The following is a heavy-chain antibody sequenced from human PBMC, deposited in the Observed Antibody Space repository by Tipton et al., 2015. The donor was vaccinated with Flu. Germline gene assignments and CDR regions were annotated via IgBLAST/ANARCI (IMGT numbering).Heavy chain of an antibody. Sequence: QLVQSGAEVKKPGASVKVSCKASGYTFTSYDINWVRQATGQGLEWMGWMNPNSGDTGCAQKFQGRVTMTRNTSISTAYMELSSLRSEDTAVYYCAREAARQWVKLYYYYGMDVWGQGTTVTVSS. D-gene: IGHD6-6*01. CDR3: AREAARQWVKLYYYYGMDV. CDR2: MNPNSGDT. V-gene: IGHV1-8*01. J-gene: IGHJ6*02. CDR1: GYTFTSYD.